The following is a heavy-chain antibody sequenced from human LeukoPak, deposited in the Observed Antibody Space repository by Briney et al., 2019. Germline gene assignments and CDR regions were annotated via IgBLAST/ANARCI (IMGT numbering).Heavy chain of an antibody. D-gene: IGHD7-27*01. CDR1: GGSMTSGDYS. CDR2: IYQSGST. V-gene: IGHV4-30-2*01. Sequence: PSETLSLTCAVAGGSMTSGDYSWSWIRQPPGKGLVWIGYIYQSGSTYYHSSLKSRLIISLDKSKNQFSLRLSSVTAADTAVFYCVRVLARTGAIDYWGQGTLVTVSS. J-gene: IGHJ4*02. CDR3: VRVLARTGAIDY.